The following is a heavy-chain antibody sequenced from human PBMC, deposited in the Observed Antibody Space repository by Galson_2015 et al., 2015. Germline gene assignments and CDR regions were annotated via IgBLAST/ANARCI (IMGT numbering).Heavy chain of an antibody. V-gene: IGHV1-69*13. J-gene: IGHJ3*02. D-gene: IGHD5-24*01. Sequence: SVKVSCKASGGTFSSYAISWVRQAPGQGLEWMGGIIPIFGTANYAQKFQGRVTITADESTSTAYMELSSLRSEDTAVYYCARLGLGMATIYAFDIWGQGTMVTVSS. CDR3: ARLGLGMATIYAFDI. CDR2: IIPIFGTA. CDR1: GGTFSSYA.